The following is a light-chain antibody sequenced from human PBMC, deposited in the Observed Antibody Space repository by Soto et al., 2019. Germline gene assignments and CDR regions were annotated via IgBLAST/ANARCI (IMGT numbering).Light chain of an antibody. Sequence: DIQMTQSPSSLSASVGDRVTITCRASQSIDIYLSWYQQKPGKAPKLLIYSASNLQSGVPSTFSGSGSGTDFTLTSSNLQPEDFATYYCQQSYSTPYSFGQGTKVDI. CDR3: QQSYSTPYS. CDR1: QSIDIY. CDR2: SAS. J-gene: IGKJ2*01. V-gene: IGKV1-39*01.